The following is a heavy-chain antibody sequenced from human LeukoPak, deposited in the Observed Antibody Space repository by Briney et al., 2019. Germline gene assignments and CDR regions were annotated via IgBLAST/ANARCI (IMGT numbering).Heavy chain of an antibody. V-gene: IGHV5-51*01. CDR2: IYPDDFDT. J-gene: IGHJ4*02. CDR3: ARHADSGGLLFSSDY. D-gene: IGHD2-21*01. CDR1: GYSFTTYW. Sequence: GEFLKISCKGSGYSFTTYWIGWVRQMPGKGLEWMGIIYPDDFDTRYSPSFQGQVTISADKSISTAYLQWSSLKASDSAMYYCARHADSGGLLFSSDYWGQGTLVTVSS.